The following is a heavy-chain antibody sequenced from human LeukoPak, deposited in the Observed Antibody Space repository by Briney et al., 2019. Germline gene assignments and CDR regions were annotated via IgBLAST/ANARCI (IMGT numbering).Heavy chain of an antibody. V-gene: IGHV4-30-2*01. Sequence: PSETLSLTCTVSGGSISSGGYYWSWIRQPPGKGLEWIGYIYHSGSTYYNPSLKSRVTISVDTSKNQFSLHLRSVTATDSAIYYCARLTWYGTAYYYYFIDVWGRGTPVTVSS. D-gene: IGHD6-13*01. CDR2: IYHSGST. J-gene: IGHJ6*03. CDR1: GGSISSGGYY. CDR3: ARLTWYGTAYYYYFIDV.